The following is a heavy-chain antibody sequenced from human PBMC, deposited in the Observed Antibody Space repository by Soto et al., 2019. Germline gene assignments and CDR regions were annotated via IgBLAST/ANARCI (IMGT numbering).Heavy chain of an antibody. D-gene: IGHD3-16*01. Sequence: QVQLVQSGAEVKKPGASVKVSCKASGYTFTSYGISWVRQAPGQGLEWMGWISAYNGNTNYAQKLQGRVTMTTDTSTSTAYMELRSLRSDDTAVYYCARDTYDYFWEVTAIRGDAFDIWGQGTMVTVSS. CDR3: ARDTYDYFWEVTAIRGDAFDI. CDR1: GYTFTSYG. V-gene: IGHV1-18*01. J-gene: IGHJ3*02. CDR2: ISAYNGNT.